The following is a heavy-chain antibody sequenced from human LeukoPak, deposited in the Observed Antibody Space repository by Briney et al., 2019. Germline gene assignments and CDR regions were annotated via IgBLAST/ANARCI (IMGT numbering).Heavy chain of an antibody. V-gene: IGHV3-11*04. J-gene: IGHJ4*02. D-gene: IGHD6-6*01. CDR2: ISSSGSTI. CDR1: GFTFSDYY. Sequence: PGGSLRLSXAASGFTFSDYYMSWIRQAPGKGLEWVSYISSSGSTIYYADSVKGRFTISRDNAKNSLYLQMNSLRAEDTAVYYCPRDVSQLVATFDYWGQGTLVTVSS. CDR3: PRDVSQLVATFDY.